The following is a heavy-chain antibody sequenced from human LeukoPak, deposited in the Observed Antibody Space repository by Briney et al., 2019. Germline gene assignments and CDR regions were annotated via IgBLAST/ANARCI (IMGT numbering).Heavy chain of an antibody. CDR1: GFTFSSYE. CDR2: ISSSGGTI. Sequence: RGSLRLSCAASGFTFSSYEMNWVRQAPGKGLEWISYISSSGGTIYYADSVKGRFTIFRDNAKNSLYLQMNSLRAEDTAVYYCARDVAPIDYWGQGTLVTVSS. J-gene: IGHJ4*02. V-gene: IGHV3-48*03. CDR3: ARDVAPIDY.